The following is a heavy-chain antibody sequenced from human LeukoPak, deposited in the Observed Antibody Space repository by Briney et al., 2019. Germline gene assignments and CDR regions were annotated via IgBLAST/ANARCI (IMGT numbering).Heavy chain of an antibody. CDR2: ISDDGTWT. CDR3: VGCGAISY. J-gene: IGHJ4*02. V-gene: IGHV3-74*01. Sequence: GGSLRLSCAASGFPFSSSCMSWVRQAPGKGLVWVSRISDDGTWTNYADSVKGRFTTTRDNSKNTLYLQMNSLRAEDTAVYYCVGCGAISYWGQGALVTVSS. CDR1: GFPFSSSC. D-gene: IGHD3-3*01.